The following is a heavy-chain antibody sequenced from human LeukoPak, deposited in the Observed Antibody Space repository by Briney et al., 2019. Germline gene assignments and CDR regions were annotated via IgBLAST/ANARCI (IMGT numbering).Heavy chain of an antibody. CDR3: ARGMGSGWYSNWFDP. D-gene: IGHD6-19*01. V-gene: IGHV4-59*12. CDR2: ISYSGST. Sequence: PSETLSLTCTVSGGSISPYFWSWIRQPPGRGLEWIAYISYSGSTNYNPSLKSRVTMSVDTSKNQFSLKLSSVTAADTAVYYCARGMGSGWYSNWFDPWGQGTLVTVSS. J-gene: IGHJ5*02. CDR1: GGSISPYF.